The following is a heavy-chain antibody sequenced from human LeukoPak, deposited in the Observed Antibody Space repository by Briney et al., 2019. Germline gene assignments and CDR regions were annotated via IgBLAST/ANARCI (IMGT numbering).Heavy chain of an antibody. D-gene: IGHD6-19*01. Sequence: SETLSLTCTVSGGSISSSSYYWGWIRQPPGKGLEWIGSIYYSGSTYHNPSLKSRVTISVDTSKNQFSLKLSSVTAADTAVYYCARHNNRVAGANDYWGQGTLVTVSS. CDR1: GGSISSSSYY. V-gene: IGHV4-39*01. CDR2: IYYSGST. CDR3: ARHNNRVAGANDY. J-gene: IGHJ4*02.